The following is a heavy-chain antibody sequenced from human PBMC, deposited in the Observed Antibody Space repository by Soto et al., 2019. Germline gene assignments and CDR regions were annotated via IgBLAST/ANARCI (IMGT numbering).Heavy chain of an antibody. V-gene: IGHV1-2*02. CDR2: INPNSGGT. CDR1: GYTFTGYY. CDR3: ARATVMSDGMDV. Sequence: GASVKVSCKASGYTFTGYYMHWVRQAPGQGLEWMGWINPNSGGTNYAQKFQGRVTLTRDTSISTAYMELSRLRSDDTAVYYCARATVMSDGMDVWGQGTTVTVSS. D-gene: IGHD4-17*01. J-gene: IGHJ6*02.